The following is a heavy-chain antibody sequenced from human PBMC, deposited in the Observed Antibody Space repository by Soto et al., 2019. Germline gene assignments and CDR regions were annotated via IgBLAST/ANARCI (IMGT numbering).Heavy chain of an antibody. Sequence: ASVKVSCKASGYTFTSYDINWVRQATGQGLEWMGWMNPNSGNTGYAQKFQGRVTMTRNTSISTAYMELSSLGSEDTAVYYCARGDANYDYIWGSYRLAPFDPWGQGTLVTVSS. CDR1: GYTFTSYD. J-gene: IGHJ5*02. CDR2: MNPNSGNT. D-gene: IGHD3-16*02. CDR3: ARGDANYDYIWGSYRLAPFDP. V-gene: IGHV1-8*01.